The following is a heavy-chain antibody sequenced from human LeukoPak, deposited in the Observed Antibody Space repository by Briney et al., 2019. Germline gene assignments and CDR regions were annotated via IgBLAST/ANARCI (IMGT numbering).Heavy chain of an antibody. Sequence: GGSLRLSCAASGFTFTTYTMSWVHQAPGKGLAWVSAISGSGGTTYYADSVKGRFTISRDNSKNILYLQMNSLRAEDTAVYYCARDNRLPAAPGFDYWGQGTLVTVSS. J-gene: IGHJ4*02. CDR2: ISGSGGTT. D-gene: IGHD2-2*01. V-gene: IGHV3-23*01. CDR3: ARDNRLPAAPGFDY. CDR1: GFTFTTYT.